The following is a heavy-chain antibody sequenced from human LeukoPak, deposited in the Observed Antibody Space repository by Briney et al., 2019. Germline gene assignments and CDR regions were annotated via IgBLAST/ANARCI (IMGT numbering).Heavy chain of an antibody. CDR2: ISGSGGST. CDR1: GFTFSSYG. CDR3: AKEYDYVWGSYRPTHFDY. Sequence: GGSLRLSCAASGFTFSSYGMSWVRQAPGKGLEWVSAISGSGGSTYYADSVKGRFTISRDNSKNTLYLQMSSLRAEDTAVYYCAKEYDYVWGSYRPTHFDYWGQGTLVTVSS. D-gene: IGHD3-16*02. V-gene: IGHV3-23*01. J-gene: IGHJ4*02.